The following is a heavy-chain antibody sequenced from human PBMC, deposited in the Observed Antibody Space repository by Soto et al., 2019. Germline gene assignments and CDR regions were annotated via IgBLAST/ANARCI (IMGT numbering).Heavy chain of an antibody. Sequence: QVQLVESGGGVVQPGRSLRLSCAASGFTFSSYGMHWVRQAPGKGLEWVAVIWYDGSNKYYADSVKGRFTISRDNSKNTLYVQGNSLGAEDTAVCYCARDRLQWLVRYYYYGMDVWGEGTTVTVSS. D-gene: IGHD6-19*01. V-gene: IGHV3-33*01. CDR3: ARDRLQWLVRYYYYGMDV. CDR2: IWYDGSNK. J-gene: IGHJ6*01. CDR1: GFTFSSYG.